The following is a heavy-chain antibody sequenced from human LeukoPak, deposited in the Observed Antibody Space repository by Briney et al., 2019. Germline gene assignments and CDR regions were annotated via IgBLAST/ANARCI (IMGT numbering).Heavy chain of an antibody. Sequence: SETLSLTCTVSGGSIRSYYWSWIRQPAGKGLEWIGRIYTSGSTNYNPSLKSRVTMSVVTSKNQFSLKLSSVTAADTAVYYCARDLGYYDSSGYIIDAFDIWGQGTMVTVSS. V-gene: IGHV4-4*07. CDR3: ARDLGYYDSSGYIIDAFDI. D-gene: IGHD3-22*01. J-gene: IGHJ3*02. CDR2: IYTSGST. CDR1: GGSIRSYY.